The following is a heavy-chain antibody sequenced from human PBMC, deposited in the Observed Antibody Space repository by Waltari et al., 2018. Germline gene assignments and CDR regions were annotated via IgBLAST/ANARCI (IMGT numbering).Heavy chain of an antibody. V-gene: IGHV3-7*04. D-gene: IGHD1-26*01. J-gene: IGHJ4*02. CDR2: IKQDGSDT. CDR1: GFTFKTFW. CDR3: ARDWEGDRPNFDY. Sequence: EVQLVESGGGLVQPGGSLRLSCVASGFTFKTFWMSWVRRAPGKGLEGVTDIKQDGSDTYYADSVKGRFTVSRDNAKNSLYLQMNSLRVEDTAVYYCARDWEGDRPNFDYWGQGTLVTVSS.